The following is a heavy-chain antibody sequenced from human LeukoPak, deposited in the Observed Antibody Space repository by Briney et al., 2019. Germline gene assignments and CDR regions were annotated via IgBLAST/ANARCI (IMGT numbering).Heavy chain of an antibody. V-gene: IGHV4-61*02. CDR3: ARGYSSGWFLDY. D-gene: IGHD6-19*01. CDR2: IYTSGST. CDR1: GGSISSGNYY. J-gene: IGHJ4*02. Sequence: SQTLSLTCTVSGGSISSGNYYWSWIRQPAGKGLEWIGRIYTSGSTNYNPSLKSRVTISVDTSKNQFSLKLDSVTAADTAVYYCARGYSSGWFLDYWGQGTLVTVSS.